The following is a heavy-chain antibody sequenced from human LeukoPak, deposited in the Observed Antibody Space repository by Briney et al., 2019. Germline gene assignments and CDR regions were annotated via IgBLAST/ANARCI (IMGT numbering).Heavy chain of an antibody. CDR2: LTDSGGTT. CDR1: GFTFSSYA. D-gene: IGHD6-6*01. J-gene: IGHJ6*02. Sequence: GGSLRLSCAASGFTFSSYAMGWVRQAPGKRPEWVSSLTDSGGTTYYVDSVKGRFTISRDNAKNSLSLQMNSLRAEDTAVYYCASEYSSSSGGNYYYYGMDVWGQGTTVTVSS. V-gene: IGHV3-23*01. CDR3: ASEYSSSSGGNYYYYGMDV.